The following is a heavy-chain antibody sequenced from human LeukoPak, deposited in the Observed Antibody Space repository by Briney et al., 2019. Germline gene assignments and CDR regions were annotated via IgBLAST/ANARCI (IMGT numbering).Heavy chain of an antibody. D-gene: IGHD3-10*01. V-gene: IGHV3-23*01. J-gene: IGHJ4*02. CDR3: AKDTYYYGSGSYSDY. CDR1: GFTFTNYA. Sequence: RGSLRLSCAASGFTFTNYAMSWVRQAPGKGLEWVSAIRDRRVSTYHADSVKGRFTISRDNSKNTLYLQVNSLRAEDTAVYYCAKDTYYYGSGSYSDYWGQGTLVAVSS. CDR2: IRDRRVST.